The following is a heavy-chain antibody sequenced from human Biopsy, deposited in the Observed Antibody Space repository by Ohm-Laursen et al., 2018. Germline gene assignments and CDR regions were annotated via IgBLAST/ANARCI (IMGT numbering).Heavy chain of an antibody. CDR2: IIPTFDTP. Sequence: GASLKVSGKTSGGTFTGYVIIWLRQAPGQGLDWMGRIIPTFDTPTYAPDFQGRVTFTADKSTGTAHLDLSRLRSEDTAIYYCAGGAAKGNPYDHWGQGTLVTVSS. CDR3: AGGAAKGNPYDH. V-gene: IGHV1-69*06. J-gene: IGHJ5*02. D-gene: IGHD3-10*01. CDR1: GGTFTGYV.